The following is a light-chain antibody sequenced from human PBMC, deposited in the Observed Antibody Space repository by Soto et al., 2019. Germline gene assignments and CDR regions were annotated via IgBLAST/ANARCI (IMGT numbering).Light chain of an antibody. Sequence: DIQMTQSPSTLSASVGDRVTITCRASQSISSWLAWYQQKPGKAPKLLIYKASSLESGVPSRFSGSGSGTEFTLTISSLQPDDFATDCCQQYNSYSDPFGQGTKLEIK. CDR3: QQYNSYSDP. V-gene: IGKV1-5*03. CDR2: KAS. CDR1: QSISSW. J-gene: IGKJ2*01.